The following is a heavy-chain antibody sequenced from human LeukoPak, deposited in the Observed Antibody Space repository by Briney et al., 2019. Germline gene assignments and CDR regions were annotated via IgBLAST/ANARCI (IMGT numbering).Heavy chain of an antibody. CDR2: ISWNSGSI. D-gene: IGHD6-13*01. CDR3: AKGIAEAGDAFDI. V-gene: IGHV3-9*01. J-gene: IGHJ3*02. Sequence: GGSLRLSCAASGFTFDDYAMHWVRQAPGKGLEWVSGISWNSGSIGYADSVKGRFTIFRDNAKNSLYLQMNSLRAEDTALYYCAKGIAEAGDAFDIWGQGTMVTVSS. CDR1: GFTFDDYA.